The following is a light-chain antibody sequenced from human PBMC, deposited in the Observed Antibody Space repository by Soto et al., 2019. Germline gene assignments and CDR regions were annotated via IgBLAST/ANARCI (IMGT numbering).Light chain of an antibody. V-gene: IGLV2-11*01. J-gene: IGLJ3*02. CDR1: GSDIGAYDF. CDR3: CSYSGSITWV. Sequence: QSALTQPDSVSGSPGQSVTISCTGTGSDIGAYDFVSWYQQHPGKAPKFLIYYVTQRASGVPDRFSGSKSGNTASLTISGLQTEDEADYYCCSYSGSITWVFGGGTKVTVL. CDR2: YVT.